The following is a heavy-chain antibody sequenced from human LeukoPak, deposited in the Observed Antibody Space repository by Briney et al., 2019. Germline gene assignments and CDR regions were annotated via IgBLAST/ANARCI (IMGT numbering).Heavy chain of an antibody. CDR2: IYTSGST. Sequence: SETLSLTCTASGGSISSGSYYWSWIRQPAGKGLEWIGRIYTSGSTNYNPSLKSRVTISVDTSKNQFSLKLSSVTAADTAVYYCARTYYDSSGYHPIDYWGQGTLVTVSS. CDR3: ARTYYDSSGYHPIDY. V-gene: IGHV4-61*02. CDR1: GGSISSGSYY. D-gene: IGHD3-22*01. J-gene: IGHJ4*02.